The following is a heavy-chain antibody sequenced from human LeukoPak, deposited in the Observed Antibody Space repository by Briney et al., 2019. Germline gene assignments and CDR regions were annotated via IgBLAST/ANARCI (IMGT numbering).Heavy chain of an antibody. CDR2: IYHSGST. J-gene: IGHJ5*02. CDR1: GYSISSGYY. CDR3: ARATGGYDYEWFDP. Sequence: SETLSLTCTVSGYSISSGYYWGWIRQPPGKGLEWIGSIYHSGSTYYNPSLKSRVTISVDTSKNQFSLKLSSVTAADTAVYYCARATGGYDYEWFDPWGQGTLVTVSS. V-gene: IGHV4-38-2*02. D-gene: IGHD5-12*01.